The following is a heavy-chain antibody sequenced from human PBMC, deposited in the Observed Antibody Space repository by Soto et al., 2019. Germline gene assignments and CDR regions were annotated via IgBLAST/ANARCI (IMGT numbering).Heavy chain of an antibody. CDR1: GLTVTNNH. V-gene: IGHV3-53*02. J-gene: IGHJ4*02. CDR3: ARGGYD. Sequence: VDLVETGGGLIQPGGSLRLSCAVSGLTVTNNHMNWNWVRQAPGKGLEWVSVIYGADNDNTYYADSVRDRFTVSRDSSQNMVFLLMNDLRAEDTAVYYCARGGYDWGQGTLVTVSS. CDR2: IYGADNDNT. D-gene: IGHD6-13*01.